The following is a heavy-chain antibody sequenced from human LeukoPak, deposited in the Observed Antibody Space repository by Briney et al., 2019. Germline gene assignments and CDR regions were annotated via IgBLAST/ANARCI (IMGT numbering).Heavy chain of an antibody. J-gene: IGHJ4*02. Sequence: GGSLRLSCAASGFTFSSYAMSWVRQAPGKGLEWVSIISGSGGSTYYADSVKGRFTISRDNSKNTLYLQMNSLRAEDTAVYYCAKDYCSGGTCYYEVWGQGTLVTVTS. V-gene: IGHV3-23*01. CDR1: GFTFSSYA. CDR2: ISGSGGST. CDR3: AKDYCSGGTCYYEV. D-gene: IGHD2-15*01.